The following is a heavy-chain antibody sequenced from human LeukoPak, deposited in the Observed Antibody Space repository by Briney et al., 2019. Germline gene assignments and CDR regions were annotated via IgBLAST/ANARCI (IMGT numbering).Heavy chain of an antibody. D-gene: IGHD3-9*01. CDR1: GGSITSRSYY. CDR2: IYYSGIT. Sequence: PSETLSLTCTVSGGSITSRSYYWGWIRQPPGTGLEWIGSIYYSGITYYNPSLKSRITTAVDMSNNQFSLKLNSVTAADTAVYYCASHYDLWTAGSTYFDYWGQGALVTVSS. CDR3: ASHYDLWTAGSTYFDY. V-gene: IGHV4-39*01. J-gene: IGHJ4*02.